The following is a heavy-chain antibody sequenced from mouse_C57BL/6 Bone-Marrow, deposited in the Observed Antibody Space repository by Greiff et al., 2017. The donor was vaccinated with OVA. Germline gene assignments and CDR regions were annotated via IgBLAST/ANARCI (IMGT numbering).Heavy chain of an antibody. CDR2: IRLKSDNYAT. J-gene: IGHJ2*01. D-gene: IGHD2-5*01. CDR1: GFTFSNYW. CDR3: TYSNSYYFDY. V-gene: IGHV6-3*01. Sequence: EVQGVESGGGLVQPGGSMKLSCVASGFTFSNYWMNWVRQSPEKGLEWVAPIRLKSDNYATHYAESVKGRFTISRDDSKSSVYLQMHNLRAEDTGIYYCTYSNSYYFDYWGQGTTLTVTS.